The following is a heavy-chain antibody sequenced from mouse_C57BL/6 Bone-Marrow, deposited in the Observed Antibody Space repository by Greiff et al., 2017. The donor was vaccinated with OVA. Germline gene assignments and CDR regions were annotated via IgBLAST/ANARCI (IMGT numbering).Heavy chain of an antibody. CDR1: GYTFTNYG. V-gene: IGHV1-81*01. CDR2: IHPSSGNT. J-gene: IGHJ2*01. Sequence: QVHVKQSGAVLARPGASVKLSCKASGYTFTNYGISWVKQRTGQGLEWIGVIHPSSGNTCYNEKFKGKATLTADKSSSTAYMVLHSLTSEDSAVCFYAREDYWGQGTTLTGSS. CDR3: AREDY.